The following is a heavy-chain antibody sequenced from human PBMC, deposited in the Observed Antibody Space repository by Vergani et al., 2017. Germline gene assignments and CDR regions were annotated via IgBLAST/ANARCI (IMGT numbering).Heavy chain of an antibody. CDR1: GYSFTSYW. D-gene: IGHD6-19*01. CDR2: IDPSDSYT. J-gene: IGHJ3*02. Sequence: EVQLVQSGAEVKKPGESLRISCKGSGYSFTSYWISWVRQMPGKGLEWMGRIDPSDSYTNYSPSFQGHVTISADKSLSTAYLQWSSLKASDTAMYYCARHSPGSIAVAGYAFDIWGQGTMVTVSS. CDR3: ARHSPGSIAVAGYAFDI. V-gene: IGHV5-10-1*01.